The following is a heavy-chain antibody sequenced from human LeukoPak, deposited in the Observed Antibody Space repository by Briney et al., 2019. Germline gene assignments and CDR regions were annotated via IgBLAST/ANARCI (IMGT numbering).Heavy chain of an antibody. V-gene: IGHV3-48*04. CDR3: ATSGYSNIDY. CDR2: ISSSSSTI. Sequence: GGSLRLSCAASGFVLSSNSMIWVRQAPGKGREWVSYISSSSSTIYYADSVKGRFTISRDNAKNSLYLQMNSLRAEDTAVYYCATSGYSNIDYWGQGTLVTVSS. CDR1: GFVLSSNS. J-gene: IGHJ4*02. D-gene: IGHD4-11*01.